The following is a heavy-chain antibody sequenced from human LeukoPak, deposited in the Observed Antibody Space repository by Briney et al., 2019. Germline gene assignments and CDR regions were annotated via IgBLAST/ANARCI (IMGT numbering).Heavy chain of an antibody. Sequence: PGGSLRLSCAASGFTVSSNYMSWVRQAPGKGLEWVSIIYNDGRTYFADSVKGRFTISRDNSENTLYLQMNSLRAEDTAVYYCARVVDEGPCYYYYYYMDVWGKGTTVTISS. D-gene: IGHD5-12*01. J-gene: IGHJ6*03. CDR3: ARVVDEGPCYYYYYYMDV. CDR1: GFTVSSNY. V-gene: IGHV3-53*01. CDR2: IYNDGRT.